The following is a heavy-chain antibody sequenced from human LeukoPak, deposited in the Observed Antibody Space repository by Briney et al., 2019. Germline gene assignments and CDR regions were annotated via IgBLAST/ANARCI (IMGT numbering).Heavy chain of an antibody. CDR1: GFTFSSYA. CDR3: AKDLGLVGSGSYYFDY. V-gene: IGHV3-23*01. J-gene: IGHJ4*02. Sequence: GGSLRLSCAASGFTFSSYAMGWVRQAPGKGLEWVSAISGSGSPYYADSVKGRFTISRDNSKYMLYLQMNSLSAEDTAVYYCAKDLGLVGSGSYYFDYWGQGTLVTVSS. CDR2: ISGSGSP. D-gene: IGHD3-10*01.